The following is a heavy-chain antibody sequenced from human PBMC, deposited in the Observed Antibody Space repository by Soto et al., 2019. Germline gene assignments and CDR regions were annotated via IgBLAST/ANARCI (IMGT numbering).Heavy chain of an antibody. CDR3: ARDSGYSYSRGSWFDP. J-gene: IGHJ5*02. D-gene: IGHD5-18*01. V-gene: IGHV6-1*01. Sequence: LWQTLSFTRAISGDSVSSNSADCNLIRQSPSRGLEWLGRTYYRSKCYNDYEVSVKSRITINPDTSKNQFSLQLNSLTPEDTAVYYCARDSGYSYSRGSWFDPWGQGNLVT. CDR1: GDSVSSNSAD. CDR2: TYYRSKCYN.